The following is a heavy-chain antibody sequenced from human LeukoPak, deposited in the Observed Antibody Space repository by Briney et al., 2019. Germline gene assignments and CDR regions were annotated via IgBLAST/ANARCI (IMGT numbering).Heavy chain of an antibody. D-gene: IGHD1-1*01. V-gene: IGHV4-59*01. CDR2: IYYSGSP. CDR1: GGSINSYY. Sequence: PSETLSLTCTVSGGSINSYYWNWIRQPPGKGLELIGYIYYSGSPTYNSSLKSRVTISVDTSKNQFSLQLSSVTAADTAVYYCAGDVMSTALDAFDVWGQGTMVTVSS. J-gene: IGHJ3*01. CDR3: AGDVMSTALDAFDV.